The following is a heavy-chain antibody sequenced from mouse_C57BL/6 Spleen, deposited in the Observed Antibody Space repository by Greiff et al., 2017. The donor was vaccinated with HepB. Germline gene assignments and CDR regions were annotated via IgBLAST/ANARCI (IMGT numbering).Heavy chain of an antibody. CDR2: ISSGGSYT. Sequence: EVHLVESGGDLVKPGGSLKLSCAASGFTFSSYGMSWVRQTPDKRLEWVATISSGGSYTYYPDSVKGRFTISRDNAKNTLYLQMSSLKSEDTAMYYCARQYANTVVATRGAMDYWGQGTSVTVSS. V-gene: IGHV5-6*01. CDR1: GFTFSSYG. D-gene: IGHD1-1*01. CDR3: ARQYANTVVATRGAMDY. J-gene: IGHJ4*01.